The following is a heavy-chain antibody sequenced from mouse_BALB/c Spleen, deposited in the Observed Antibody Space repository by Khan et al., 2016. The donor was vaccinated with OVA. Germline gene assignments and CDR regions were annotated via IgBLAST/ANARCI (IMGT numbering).Heavy chain of an antibody. CDR3: ARRNYFGYTFAY. CDR1: GYTFTDYY. J-gene: IGHJ3*01. V-gene: IGHV1-77*01. CDR2: ISPGSGDT. Sequence: QVQLKESGAELARPGASVKLSCKASGYTFTDYYINWVKQRTGQGLEWIGEISPGSGDTFYNEKFKGKATLTADQSSSPAYRQLSSLTSEASAVYFCARRNYFGYTFAYWGQGTLVTVSA. D-gene: IGHD1-2*01.